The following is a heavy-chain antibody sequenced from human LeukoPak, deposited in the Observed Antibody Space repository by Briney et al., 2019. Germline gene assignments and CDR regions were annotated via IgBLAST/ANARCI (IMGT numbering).Heavy chain of an antibody. D-gene: IGHD6-13*01. CDR1: GFPFSSYW. J-gene: IGHJ4*02. CDR2: INPEGSIT. Sequence: GGSLRLSCAASGFPFSSYWMHWVRQAPGKGLVWVSRINPEGSITTYADSVKGRFTISRDNAKNSLYLQMNSLRAENTALYYCAKDIFTGIAAAGAIDYWGQGTLVTVSS. V-gene: IGHV3-74*01. CDR3: AKDIFTGIAAAGAIDY.